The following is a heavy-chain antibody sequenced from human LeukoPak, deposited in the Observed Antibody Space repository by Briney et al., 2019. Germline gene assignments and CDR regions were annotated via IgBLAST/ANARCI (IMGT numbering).Heavy chain of an antibody. J-gene: IGHJ4*02. Sequence: SETLSLTCTISGGSIRSVSDYWGWIRHPPGKGLEWIGSIDYSGGTDYNPTLKSRVSISGDTSKNQFSLKVRSVTAADTALYYCARQKQYLPCYFFDYWGRGSLVSVSS. CDR3: ARQKQYLPCYFFDY. CDR2: IDYSGGT. V-gene: IGHV4-39*01. D-gene: IGHD4-11*01. CDR1: GGSIRSVSDY.